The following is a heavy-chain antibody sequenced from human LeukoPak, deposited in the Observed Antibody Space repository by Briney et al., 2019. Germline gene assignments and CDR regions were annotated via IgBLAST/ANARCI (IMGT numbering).Heavy chain of an antibody. CDR1: GYTFTGYY. CDR2: INPNSGGT. V-gene: IGHV1-2*02. J-gene: IGHJ6*03. CDR3: ARGHSSSSDYYYYYMDV. Sequence: ASVKVSCKASGYTFTGYYMHWVRQAPGQGLEWMGWINPNSGGTNYAQKFQGRVTMTRDTSISTAYMELSRLRSDDTAVYYCARGHSSSSDYYYYYMDVWGKGTTVTVSS. D-gene: IGHD6-6*01.